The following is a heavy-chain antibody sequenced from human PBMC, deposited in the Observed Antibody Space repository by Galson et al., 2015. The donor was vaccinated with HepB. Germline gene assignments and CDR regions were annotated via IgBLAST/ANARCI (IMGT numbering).Heavy chain of an antibody. Sequence: LRLSCAASGFTFSSYAMHWVRQAPGKGLEWGAVISYDGSNKYYADSVKGRFTISRDNSKNTLYLQMNSLRAEDTAVYYCARDQSGSGGYYYYYYGMDVWGQGTTVTVSS. D-gene: IGHD3-10*01. CDR1: GFTFSSYA. J-gene: IGHJ6*02. CDR2: ISYDGSNK. V-gene: IGHV3-30-3*01. CDR3: ARDQSGSGGYYYYYYGMDV.